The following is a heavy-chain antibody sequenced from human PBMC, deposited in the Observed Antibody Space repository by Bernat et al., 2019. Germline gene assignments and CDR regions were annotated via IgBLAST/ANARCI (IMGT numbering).Heavy chain of an antibody. Sequence: EVQLVESGGGLVQPGGSLRLSCAASGFTVRSNYMSWVRQAPGKGLEWVSIVYSDGSTYYGDSVKGRFTRSRDNSKNTVFRQMSSLRVDDMAVYYCARQDDFWSGFVVWGQGTLVTVSS. CDR3: ARQDDFWSGFVV. D-gene: IGHD3-3*01. V-gene: IGHV3-66*04. CDR2: VYSDGST. J-gene: IGHJ5*02. CDR1: GFTVRSNY.